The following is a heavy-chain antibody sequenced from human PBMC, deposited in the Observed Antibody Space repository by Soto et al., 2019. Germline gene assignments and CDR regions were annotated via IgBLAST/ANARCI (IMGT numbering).Heavy chain of an antibody. CDR3: AKDQGVGIAAAGTDY. J-gene: IGHJ4*02. CDR2: ISYDGGNK. V-gene: IGHV3-30*18. Sequence: QPGGSLRLSCAASGFTFSSYGMHWVRQAPGKGLEWVAVISYDGGNKYYADSVKGRFTISRDNSKNTLYLQMNSLRAEDTAVYYCAKDQGVGIAAAGTDYWGQGTLVTVSS. CDR1: GFTFSSYG. D-gene: IGHD6-13*01.